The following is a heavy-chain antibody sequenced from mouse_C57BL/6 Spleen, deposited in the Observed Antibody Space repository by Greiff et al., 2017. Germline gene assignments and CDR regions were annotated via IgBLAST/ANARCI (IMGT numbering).Heavy chain of an antibody. V-gene: IGHV1-54*01. CDR2: INPGSGGT. Sequence: QVQLQQSGAELVRPGTSVKVSCKASGYAFTNYLIEWVKQRPGQGLEWIGVINPGSGGTNYNEKFKGKATLTADKSSSTAYMQLSSLTSEDSAVYFCARSGDGYYFWFAYWGQGTLVTVSA. CDR3: ARSGDGYYFWFAY. D-gene: IGHD2-3*01. CDR1: GYAFTNYL. J-gene: IGHJ3*01.